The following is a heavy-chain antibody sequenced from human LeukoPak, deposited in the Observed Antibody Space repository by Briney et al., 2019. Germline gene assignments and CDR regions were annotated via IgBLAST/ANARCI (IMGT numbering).Heavy chain of an antibody. CDR1: GFTVSNAW. CDR2: IKSKTDGGTT. Sequence: GGSLRLSCAASGFTVSNAWMSWVRQAPGKGLEWVGRIKSKTDGGTTDYAAPVKGRFSISRDDSKNTLYLQMNSLKTEDTAVYYCTTEQYIVVGPYDAFDIWGQGTMVTVSS. J-gene: IGHJ3*02. CDR3: TTEQYIVVGPYDAFDI. V-gene: IGHV3-15*01. D-gene: IGHD2-2*01.